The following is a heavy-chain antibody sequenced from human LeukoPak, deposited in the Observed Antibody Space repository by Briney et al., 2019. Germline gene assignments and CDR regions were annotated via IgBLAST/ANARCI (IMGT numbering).Heavy chain of an antibody. V-gene: IGHV3-30-3*01. CDR3: ARDQYQLLYGFDY. J-gene: IGHJ4*02. CDR1: GFTFSSYA. Sequence: GGSLRLSCAASGFTFSSYAMHWVRQAPGKGLEWVAVISYDGSNKYYADSVKGRFTISRDNSKNTLYLQMNSLRVEDTAVYYCARDQYQLLYGFDYWGQGTLVTVSS. D-gene: IGHD2-2*02. CDR2: ISYDGSNK.